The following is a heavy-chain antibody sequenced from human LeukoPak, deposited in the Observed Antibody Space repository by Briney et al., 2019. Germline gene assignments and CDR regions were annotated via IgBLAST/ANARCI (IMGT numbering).Heavy chain of an antibody. CDR2: IYSGGST. Sequence: HPGGSLRLSCTVSGFTVSSDSMSWVRQAPGKGLEWVSFIYSGGSTHYSDSVKGRFTISRDNSKNTLYLQMNSLRAEDTAVYYCARANMVRGVGSFFDRNWFDPWGQGTLVTVSS. J-gene: IGHJ5*02. CDR1: GFTVSSDS. D-gene: IGHD3-10*01. CDR3: ARANMVRGVGSFFDRNWFDP. V-gene: IGHV3-53*01.